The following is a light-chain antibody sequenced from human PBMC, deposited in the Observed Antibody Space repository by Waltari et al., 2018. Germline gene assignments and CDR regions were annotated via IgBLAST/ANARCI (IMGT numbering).Light chain of an antibody. CDR1: QSVGSSS. CDR2: RAS. Sequence: EIVLPQSPATASWSPGEGVPFSCRASQSVGSSSLAWYQQKPGQAPRLVIYRASRRATGIPDRFSGSGSGTDFSLTISRLEPEDFAVYYCQQHGTLPATFGQGTKVEIK. CDR3: QQHGTLPAT. J-gene: IGKJ1*01. V-gene: IGKV3-20*01.